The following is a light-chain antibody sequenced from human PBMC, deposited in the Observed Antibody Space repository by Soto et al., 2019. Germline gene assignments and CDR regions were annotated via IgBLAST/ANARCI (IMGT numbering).Light chain of an antibody. CDR1: QSVSRTY. J-gene: IGKJ3*01. CDR3: QQYGGSPPFT. CDR2: GAS. Sequence: EIVLTQSPGTLSLSPGEXATLSCRASQSVSRTYFAWYQQKPGQAPRLLIHGASSRATGIPDRFSGSGSGTDFTLTISRLEPEDFAVYYCQQYGGSPPFTFGPGTKVDIK. V-gene: IGKV3-20*01.